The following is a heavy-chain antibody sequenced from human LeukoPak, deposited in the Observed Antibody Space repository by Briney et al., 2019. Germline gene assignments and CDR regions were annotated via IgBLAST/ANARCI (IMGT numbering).Heavy chain of an antibody. D-gene: IGHD3-10*01. CDR2: INHSGST. V-gene: IGHV4-34*01. CDR1: GGSFSGYH. Sequence: SETLSLTCAVYGGSFSGYHWSWIRQPPGKGLEWIGEINHSGSTNYNPSLKSRVTISVDTSKNQFSLKLSSVTAADTAVYYCARGVLSDYWGQGTLVTVSS. CDR3: ARGVLSDY. J-gene: IGHJ4*02.